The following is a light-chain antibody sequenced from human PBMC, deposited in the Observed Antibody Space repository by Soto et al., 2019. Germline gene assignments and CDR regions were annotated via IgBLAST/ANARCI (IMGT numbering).Light chain of an antibody. CDR3: QQSSNTPRT. J-gene: IGKJ1*01. Sequence: IQMTQSPSSLSASVGDRVTVTCRASQSISSYLNWYQQKPGKAPKLLIYAASSLQSGVPSRFSGSGSGTDFTLTISSPQPEDFATYYCQQSSNTPRTFGQGTKVDIK. V-gene: IGKV1-39*01. CDR1: QSISSY. CDR2: AAS.